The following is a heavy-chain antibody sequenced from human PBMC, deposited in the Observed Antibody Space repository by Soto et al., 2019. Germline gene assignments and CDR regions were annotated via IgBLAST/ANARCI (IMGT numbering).Heavy chain of an antibody. CDR2: ISAYNGNT. CDR1: GYTFSSYY. V-gene: IGHV1-18*01. J-gene: IGHJ4*02. Sequence: ASVKVSCKASGYTFSSYYISWARQAPGQGLEWMGWISAYNGNTNYAQKPQGRVTMTTDTSTSTAYMYLQMNNLRAEDTALYYCAKARHYDFLTAFGRDFDCWGQGTPVTVSS. CDR3: AKARHYDFLTAFGRDFDC. D-gene: IGHD3-9*01.